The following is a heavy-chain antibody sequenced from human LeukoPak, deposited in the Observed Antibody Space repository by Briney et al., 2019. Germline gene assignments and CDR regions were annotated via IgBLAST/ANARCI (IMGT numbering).Heavy chain of an antibody. D-gene: IGHD1-7*01. V-gene: IGHV3-21*01. CDR3: ARDLPNWNYGSSDY. Sequence: GGSLRLSCAASGFIFSSYSMNWVRQAPGKGLEWVSSISSSSSYIYYADSVKGRFTISRDNAKNSLYLQMNSLRAEDTAVYYCARDLPNWNYGSSDYWGQGTLVTVSS. CDR2: ISSSSSYI. CDR1: GFIFSSYS. J-gene: IGHJ4*02.